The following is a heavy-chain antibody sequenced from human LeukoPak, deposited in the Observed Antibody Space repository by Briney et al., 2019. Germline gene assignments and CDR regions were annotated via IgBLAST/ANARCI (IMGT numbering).Heavy chain of an antibody. J-gene: IGHJ4*02. CDR3: ARDLDYYDSSGYYHSRYYFDY. CDR2: ISSSSSYI. V-gene: IGHV3-21*01. CDR1: GFTFSSYS. Sequence: PGGSLRLSCAASGFTFSSYSMNWVRQAPGKGLEWVSSISSSSSYIYYADSVKGRFTISRDNAKNSLYLQMNSLRAEDTAVYYCARDLDYYDSSGYYHSRYYFDYWGQGTLVTVSS. D-gene: IGHD3-22*01.